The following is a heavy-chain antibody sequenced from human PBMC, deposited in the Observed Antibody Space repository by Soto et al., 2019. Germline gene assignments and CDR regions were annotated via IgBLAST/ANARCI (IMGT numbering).Heavy chain of an antibody. Sequence: GASVKVSCKASGYTFTSYGISWVRQAPGQGLEWMGWISTYNGNTDYAQKVQDRVTMTTDTSTSTIYMELRSLRSDDTAVYYCARVRAELGYCGGASCLPYHHGMDVWG. J-gene: IGHJ6*02. D-gene: IGHD2-15*01. CDR1: GYTFTSYG. CDR2: ISTYNGNT. CDR3: ARVRAELGYCGGASCLPYHHGMDV. V-gene: IGHV1-18*01.